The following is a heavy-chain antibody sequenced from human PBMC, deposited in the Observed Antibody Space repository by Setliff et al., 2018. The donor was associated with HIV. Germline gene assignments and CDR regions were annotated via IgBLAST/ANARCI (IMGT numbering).Heavy chain of an antibody. CDR3: ARGKDPGLYFDN. D-gene: IGHD2-15*01. CDR2: IYYSGRT. CDR1: GGSISSGGYS. Sequence: SETLSLTCAVSGGSISSGGYSWSWIRQSPGKGLEWIGYIYYSGRTNYNPSLKSRLTVSIDTSKNHLSLKLTSMTAADTAMYFCARGKDPGLYFDNWRQVMLVTVSS. V-gene: IGHV4-31*11. J-gene: IGHJ4*02.